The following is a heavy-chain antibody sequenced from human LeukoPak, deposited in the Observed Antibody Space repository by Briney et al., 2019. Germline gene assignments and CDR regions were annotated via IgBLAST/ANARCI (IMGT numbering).Heavy chain of an antibody. J-gene: IGHJ4*02. CDR3: ARGMGYYDSSGYYFPLGY. Sequence: GASVKVSCKASGYTFTSYGISWVRQAPGQGLEWMGWISAYNGNTNYAQKLQGRVTMTTDTSTSTAYMELRSLRSDDTAVYYCARGMGYYDSSGYYFPLGYWGQGTLVTVSS. CDR1: GYTFTSYG. V-gene: IGHV1-18*01. D-gene: IGHD3-22*01. CDR2: ISAYNGNT.